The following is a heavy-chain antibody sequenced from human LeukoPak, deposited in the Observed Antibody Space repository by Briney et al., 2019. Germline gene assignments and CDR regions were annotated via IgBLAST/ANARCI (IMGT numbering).Heavy chain of an antibody. CDR1: GFTFSSYA. V-gene: IGHV3-30*01. CDR2: ISYDGSNK. D-gene: IGHD3-22*01. CDR3: AREGMRGFYYYDSSGYPGWFDP. Sequence: GGSLRLSCAASGFTFSSYAMHWVRQAPGKGLEWVAVISYDGSNKYYADSVKGRFTFSRDNSKNTLYLQMNSLRAEDTAVYYCAREGMRGFYYYDSSGYPGWFDPWGQGTLVTVSS. J-gene: IGHJ5*02.